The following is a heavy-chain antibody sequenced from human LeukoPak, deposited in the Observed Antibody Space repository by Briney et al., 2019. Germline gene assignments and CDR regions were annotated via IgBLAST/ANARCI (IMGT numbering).Heavy chain of an antibody. CDR2: IYFSGGT. D-gene: IGHD3-22*01. CDR1: GDSISSSNCY. Sequence: SETLSLTCTVSGDSISSSNCYWGWMRPPPGKGLEWIGCIYFSGGTYYNASLKSRVTISVDTSKNQFSLQLSSVTAADTAVYYCARGYYDSSGYYQSPIFDYWGQGTLVTVSS. J-gene: IGHJ4*02. V-gene: IGHV4-39*07. CDR3: ARGYYDSSGYYQSPIFDY.